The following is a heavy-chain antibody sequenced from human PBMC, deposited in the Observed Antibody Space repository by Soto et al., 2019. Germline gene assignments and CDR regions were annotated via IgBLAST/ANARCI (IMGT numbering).Heavy chain of an antibody. D-gene: IGHD3-3*01. J-gene: IGHJ1*01. CDR3: AKEGALLRLLGGGAPQY. V-gene: IGHV3-23*01. Sequence: EVQLLEFGGGLVQPGGSLRLSCAASGFTFSTYAMNWVHQAPGKWLEWVSSVSGSGGSTYYADSVKGRFTISRDNSKNTLYLQMNRLTADDTAVYYCAKEGALLRLLGGGAPQYWGQRTLVTVSS. CDR2: VSGSGGST. CDR1: GFTFSTYA.